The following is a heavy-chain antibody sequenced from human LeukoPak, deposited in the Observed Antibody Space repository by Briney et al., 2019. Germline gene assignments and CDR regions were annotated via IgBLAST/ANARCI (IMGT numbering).Heavy chain of an antibody. Sequence: GGSLRLSCAASGFTFSDYYMSWIRQAPGKGLEWVSYISSSGSTIYYADSVKGRFTISRDNAKNSLYLQMNSLRAEDTAVYYCARDKVSGCCSGGSCYNWFDPWGQGTLVTVSS. V-gene: IGHV3-11*01. D-gene: IGHD2-15*01. CDR2: ISSSGSTI. J-gene: IGHJ5*02. CDR1: GFTFSDYY. CDR3: ARDKVSGCCSGGSCYNWFDP.